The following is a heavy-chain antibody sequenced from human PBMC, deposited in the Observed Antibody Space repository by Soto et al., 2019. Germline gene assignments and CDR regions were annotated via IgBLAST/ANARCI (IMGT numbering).Heavy chain of an antibody. CDR2: ISYGEGTE. CDR3: AKDSSILEAAGGGWFDP. Sequence: PGGSLRLSCAASGFDFSTYGLHWVRQAPGKGLEWVASISYGEGTEYYADSVKGRFIISRDNSKKMVYLQTDNLRPEDTAVYYCAKDSSILEAAGGGWFDPWGQGTLVTVSS. V-gene: IGHV3-30*18. J-gene: IGHJ5*02. D-gene: IGHD6-6*01. CDR1: GFDFSTYG.